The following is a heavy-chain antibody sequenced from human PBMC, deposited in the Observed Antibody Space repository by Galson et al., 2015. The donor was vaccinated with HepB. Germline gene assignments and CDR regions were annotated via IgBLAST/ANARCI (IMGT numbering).Heavy chain of an antibody. CDR1: GFTFSSYW. D-gene: IGHD6-13*01. Sequence: SLRLSCAASGFTFSSYWMSWVRQAPGKGLEWVANIKQDGSEKYYVDSVKGRFTISRDNAKNSLYLQMNSLRAEDTAVYYCARDLYHYSSSWYLRGYYFDYWGQGTLVTVSS. J-gene: IGHJ4*02. CDR2: IKQDGSEK. CDR3: ARDLYHYSSSWYLRGYYFDY. V-gene: IGHV3-7*01.